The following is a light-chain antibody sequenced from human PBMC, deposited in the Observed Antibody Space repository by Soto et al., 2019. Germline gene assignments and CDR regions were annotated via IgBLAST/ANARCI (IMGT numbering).Light chain of an antibody. V-gene: IGLV2-14*01. CDR2: EVS. CDR1: RTDVGGYNL. CDR3: CSYVSSKTDG. Sequence: QSVLTQPASVSGSPGQSITISCTGTRTDVGGYNLVSWYQQHPGKAPKLIIYEVSNRPSGVSNRFSGSKSDNTASLPISGLQAEDEADYYCCSYVSSKTDGFGTGTKVTVL. J-gene: IGLJ1*01.